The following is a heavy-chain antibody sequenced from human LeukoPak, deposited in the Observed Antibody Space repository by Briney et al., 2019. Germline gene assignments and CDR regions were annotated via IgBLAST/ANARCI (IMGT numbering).Heavy chain of an antibody. Sequence: PGGSLRLSCTVSGFTVSSNSMSWVRQAPGKGLEWVSFICSDNTHYSDSVKGRFTISRDNSKNTLYLQMNSLRAEGTAVYYCARRAGAYSHPYDYWGQGTLVTVSS. J-gene: IGHJ4*02. CDR2: ICSDNT. D-gene: IGHD4/OR15-4a*01. V-gene: IGHV3-53*01. CDR1: GFTVSSNS. CDR3: ARRAGAYSHPYDY.